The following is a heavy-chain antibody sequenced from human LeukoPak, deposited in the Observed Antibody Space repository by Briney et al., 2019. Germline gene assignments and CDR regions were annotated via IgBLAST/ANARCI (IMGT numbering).Heavy chain of an antibody. J-gene: IGHJ5*02. CDR3: ARVPGPNWFDP. Sequence: SETLSLTCSVSGGSISSYFWHWIRQPPGKGLEWMGYIFNGGTTAYNPSLKSRVTISVDTSKNHFSLKLSSVTAADTAVYYCARVPGPNWFDPWGQGTLVTVSS. CDR2: IFNGGTT. V-gene: IGHV4-59*08. CDR1: GGSISSYF.